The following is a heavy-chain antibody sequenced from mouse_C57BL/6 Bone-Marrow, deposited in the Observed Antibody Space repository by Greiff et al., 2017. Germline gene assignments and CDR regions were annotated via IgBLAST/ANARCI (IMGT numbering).Heavy chain of an antibody. Sequence: QVQLQQPGAELVKPGASVKLSCKASGYTFTSYWMHWVKQRPGQGLEWIGMIPPNSGSTNYNEKFKSKATLTVDKSSSTAYMQLSSLTSEDSAVYYCAYDYDGAMDYWGQGTSVTVSS. D-gene: IGHD2-4*01. CDR1: GYTFTSYW. V-gene: IGHV1-64*01. CDR2: IPPNSGST. J-gene: IGHJ4*01. CDR3: AYDYDGAMDY.